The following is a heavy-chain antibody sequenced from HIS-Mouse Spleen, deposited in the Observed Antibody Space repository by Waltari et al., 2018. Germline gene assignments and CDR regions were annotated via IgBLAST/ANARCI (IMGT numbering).Heavy chain of an antibody. Sequence: EVQLVESGGGLVQPGGSLRLSCAASGFTFSSYWMHWVRQAPGKGLVWLSRISSDGSSTSYADSVKGRFTISRDNAKNTLYLQMNSLRAEDTAVYYCARDLELDAFDIWGQGTMVTVSS. J-gene: IGHJ3*02. CDR2: ISSDGSST. CDR3: ARDLELDAFDI. CDR1: GFTFSSYW. D-gene: IGHD1-1*01. V-gene: IGHV3-74*01.